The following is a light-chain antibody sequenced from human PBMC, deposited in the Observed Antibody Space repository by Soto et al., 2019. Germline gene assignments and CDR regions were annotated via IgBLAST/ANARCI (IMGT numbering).Light chain of an antibody. CDR2: GNT. J-gene: IGLJ3*02. V-gene: IGLV1-44*01. CDR1: SSNIGGSP. Sequence: QSVLTQPPSASGTPGQRVTISCSGSSSNIGGSPVNWFQQLPGTAPKLLIYGNTQRPSGVPDRFSGSKSGTSASLAISGHQSEDEADYFSAAWDDSLKGWVFGGGTQLTVL. CDR3: AAWDDSLKGWV.